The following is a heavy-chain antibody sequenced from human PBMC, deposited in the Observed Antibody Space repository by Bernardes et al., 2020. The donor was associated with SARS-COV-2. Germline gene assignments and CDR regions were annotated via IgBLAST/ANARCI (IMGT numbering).Heavy chain of an antibody. CDR3: ASVTWSQRDGFDI. D-gene: IGHD3-16*01. CDR1: GYTFTDYY. J-gene: IGHJ3*02. Sequence: VKVSCEASGYTFTDYYVHWVRQAPGQGLEWMGWIYPKSGDTNFAQNFRGRVTMTRDTSISTAYMELTRLSSDDTAVYYCASVTWSQRDGFDIWGQGTMVTVSS. V-gene: IGHV1-2*02. CDR2: IYPKSGDT.